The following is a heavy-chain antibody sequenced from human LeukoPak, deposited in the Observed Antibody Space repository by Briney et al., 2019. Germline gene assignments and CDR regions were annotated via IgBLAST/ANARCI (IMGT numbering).Heavy chain of an antibody. V-gene: IGHV3-9*01. D-gene: IGHD6-19*01. Sequence: GGSLRLSCAASGFPFDEYAMNWVRQAPGRGLEWVSNINWKTGVKVYADSVKGRFTVSRDNAKTSLYLQMNSLRAEDTALYYCAMESRIAVSGIDYWGQGTLVTVSS. CDR3: AMESRIAVSGIDY. J-gene: IGHJ4*02. CDR1: GFPFDEYA. CDR2: INWKTGVK.